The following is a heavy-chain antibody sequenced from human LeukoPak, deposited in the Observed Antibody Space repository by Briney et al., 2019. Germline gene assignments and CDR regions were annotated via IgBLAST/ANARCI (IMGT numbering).Heavy chain of an antibody. V-gene: IGHV3-30*04. J-gene: IGHJ6*04. CDR1: GFTFSSYA. CDR2: ISYDGSNK. Sequence: GGSLRLSCAASGFTFSSYAMHWVRQAPGKGLEWVAVISYDGSNKYYADSVKGRFTISRDNSKNTLYLQMNSLRAEDTAVYYCAGGYGSGSYRDYYYGMDAWGKGTTVTVSS. CDR3: AGGYGSGSYRDYYYGMDA. D-gene: IGHD3-10*01.